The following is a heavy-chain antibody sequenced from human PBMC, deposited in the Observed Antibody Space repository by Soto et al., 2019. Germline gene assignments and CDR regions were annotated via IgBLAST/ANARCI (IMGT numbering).Heavy chain of an antibody. D-gene: IGHD6-13*01. J-gene: IGHJ4*02. V-gene: IGHV3-30*03. CDR3: ARDLPGRYISSWFGHLDF. CDR2: VSDDGHYK. Sequence: QVLLVESGGGVVQPGRSLRLSCEASGFTLKSFGFHWVRQAPGKGLEWVAVVSDDGHYKSYADSVKGRFTISRDNSKNTVYVETSSLRPEDTAIYYCARDLPGRYISSWFGHLDFWGQGTLVTVSS. CDR1: GFTLKSFG.